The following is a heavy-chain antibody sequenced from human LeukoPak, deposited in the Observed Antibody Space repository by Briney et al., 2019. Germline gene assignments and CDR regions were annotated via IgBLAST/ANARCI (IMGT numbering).Heavy chain of an antibody. CDR2: ISSSGSTI. CDR3: ARAWEAAAGTLEYFQH. Sequence: GGSLRLSCAASGFIFSSYSMNWVRQAPGKGLEWVSYISSSGSTIYYADSVKGRFTISRDNAKNSLYLQMNSLRAEDTAVYYCARAWEAAAGTLEYFQHWGQGTLVTVSS. V-gene: IGHV3-48*04. CDR1: GFIFSSYS. J-gene: IGHJ1*01. D-gene: IGHD6-13*01.